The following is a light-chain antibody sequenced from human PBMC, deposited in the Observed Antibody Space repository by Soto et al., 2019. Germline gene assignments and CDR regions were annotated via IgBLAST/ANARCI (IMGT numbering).Light chain of an antibody. Sequence: QSVLTQPPSVSAAPGQSVTISCSGTSSNIGNNYVSWYQQLPGTAPKLLIYDNNNRPSGIPDRFSGSKSGTSATLGITGLQTGDEADYYCGTWDNSLGSGVFGGGTKVTVL. CDR2: DNN. CDR3: GTWDNSLGSGV. J-gene: IGLJ3*02. V-gene: IGLV1-51*01. CDR1: SSNIGNNY.